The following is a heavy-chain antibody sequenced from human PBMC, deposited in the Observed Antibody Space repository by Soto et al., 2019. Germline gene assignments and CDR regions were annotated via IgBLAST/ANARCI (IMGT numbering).Heavy chain of an antibody. CDR2: IYHSGST. J-gene: IGHJ6*02. CDR3: ARERIAGYGMDV. Sequence: SETLSLTCAVSGGSISNSNWWSWVRQSPGKGLGWIGEIYHSGSTNYNPSLKSRVTISVDKSKNQFSLKLSSVTAADTAVYYCARERIAGYGMDVWGQGTTVTVSS. V-gene: IGHV4-4*02. CDR1: GGSISNSNW. D-gene: IGHD6-13*01.